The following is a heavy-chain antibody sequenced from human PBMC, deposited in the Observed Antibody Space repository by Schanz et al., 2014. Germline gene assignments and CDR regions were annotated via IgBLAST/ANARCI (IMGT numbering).Heavy chain of an antibody. Sequence: EVQLVESGGGLVQPGGSLRLSCAASGFTFSDSWMHWVRQAPGKGLVWVSRTSHDGSFTTFADSVKGRFTISRDNAKNALYLQMDSLRAEDTAVYYCARGIITMVRGGDVGAFDIWGQGTMXTVSS. J-gene: IGHJ3*02. CDR1: GFTFSDSW. CDR3: ARGIITMVRGGDVGAFDI. D-gene: IGHD3-10*01. V-gene: IGHV3-74*01. CDR2: TSHDGSFT.